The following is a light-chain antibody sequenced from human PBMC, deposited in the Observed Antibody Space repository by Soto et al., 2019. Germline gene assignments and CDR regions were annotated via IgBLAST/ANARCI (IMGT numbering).Light chain of an antibody. J-gene: IGKJ2*01. V-gene: IGKV3-20*01. Sequence: EIVLTQSPGTLSLSPGERATLSCRASQSVYNNYLAWYQQKPGQTPRLLVHGASKRATGIPDRCSGGGYGTDFTLTISRLEPEDFAVYYCQQYGLPPHSFGQGTRVEIK. CDR3: QQYGLPPHS. CDR2: GAS. CDR1: QSVYNNY.